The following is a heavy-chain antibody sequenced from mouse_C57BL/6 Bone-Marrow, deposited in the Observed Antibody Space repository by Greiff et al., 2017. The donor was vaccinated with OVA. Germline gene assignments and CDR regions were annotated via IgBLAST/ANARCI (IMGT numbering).Heavy chain of an antibody. CDR2: IDPSDSYT. CDR3: ARYPYYYGSSYAMDY. J-gene: IGHJ4*01. V-gene: IGHV1-50*01. CDR1: GYTFTSYW. D-gene: IGHD1-1*01. Sequence: QVQLQQPGAELVKPGASVKLSCKASGYTFTSYWMQWVKQRPGQGLEWIGEIDPSDSYTNYNQKVKGKATLTVDTSSSTAYMQLSSLTSEDSAVYYCARYPYYYGSSYAMDYWGQGTSVTVSS.